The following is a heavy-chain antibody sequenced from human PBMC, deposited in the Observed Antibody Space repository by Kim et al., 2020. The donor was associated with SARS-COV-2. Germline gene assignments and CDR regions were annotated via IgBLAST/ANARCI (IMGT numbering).Heavy chain of an antibody. CDR1: GFIFSDYS. CDR2: ISSSSTVT. CDR3: ARQTDADY. D-gene: IGHD1-1*01. Sequence: GGSLRLSCAACGFIFSDYSMNWVRQAPGKGLEWVSYISSSSTVTYYADSVKGRFTISRDNAKNSLYLQMNSLRDEDTAVYYCARQTDADYWGQGTLVTVSS. V-gene: IGHV3-48*02. J-gene: IGHJ4*02.